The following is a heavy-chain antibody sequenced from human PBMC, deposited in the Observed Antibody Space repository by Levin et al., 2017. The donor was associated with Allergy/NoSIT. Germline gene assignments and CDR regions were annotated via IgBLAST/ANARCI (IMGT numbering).Heavy chain of an antibody. J-gene: IGHJ4*02. CDR3: AKGMRRVGATASDF. CDR1: GFTFNNYL. CDR2: ISSSGESI. D-gene: IGHD1-26*01. Sequence: SCASSGFTFNNYLMSWVRQAPGKGLEWVSSISSSGESIYYAASVRGGFTISRDNSNNTVSLQMNSLRADDTALYFCAKGMRRVGATASDFWGQGTLVTVSS. V-gene: IGHV3-23*01.